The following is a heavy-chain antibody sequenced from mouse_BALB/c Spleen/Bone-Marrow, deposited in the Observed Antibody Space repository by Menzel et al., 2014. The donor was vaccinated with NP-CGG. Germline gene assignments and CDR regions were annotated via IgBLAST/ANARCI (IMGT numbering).Heavy chain of an antibody. CDR3: TNHYFDY. J-gene: IGHJ2*01. CDR2: MYPGSGST. Sequence: LQQSGSELVRPGASVKLSCKAPGYTFTSYWMHWVKQRPGQGLEWIGNMYPGSGSTNYDEKFKSKATLTVDTSSSTAYMQLSSLTSEDSAVYYCTNHYFDYWGQGTTLTVSS. V-gene: IGHV1S22*01. CDR1: GYTFTSYW.